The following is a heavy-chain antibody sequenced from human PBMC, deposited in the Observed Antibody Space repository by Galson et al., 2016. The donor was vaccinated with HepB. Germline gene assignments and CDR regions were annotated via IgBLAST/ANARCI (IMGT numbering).Heavy chain of an antibody. V-gene: IGHV3-48*04. CDR2: IGSSSATI. D-gene: IGHD6-6*01. J-gene: IGHJ4*02. CDR3: ARDSSPLTPPPRMYIAARNPFDS. Sequence: SLRLSCAASGFTFSSYWMHWVRQAPGKGLVWISYIGSSSATIFYADSVKGRFTISRDDAKNSLYLQMTSLRTEDTAVYYCARDSSPLTPPPRMYIAARNPFDSWGQGTLVTVSS. CDR1: GFTFSSYW.